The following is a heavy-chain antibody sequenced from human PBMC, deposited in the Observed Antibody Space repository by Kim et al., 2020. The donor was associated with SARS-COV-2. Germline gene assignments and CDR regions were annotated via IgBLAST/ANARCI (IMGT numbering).Heavy chain of an antibody. Sequence: SETLSLTCTVSGDTVSSKYWSWIRQSPGKGLEWIGYMYYSGRTNYNPSLKSRVTMSLDTSKNQFSLKLTSVTAADTAVYYCARDPGVDPYCFDHWGQGTLVTVSS. CDR2: MYYSGRT. J-gene: IGHJ4*02. V-gene: IGHV4-59*02. D-gene: IGHD2-8*01. CDR3: ARDPGVDPYCFDH. CDR1: GDTVSSKY.